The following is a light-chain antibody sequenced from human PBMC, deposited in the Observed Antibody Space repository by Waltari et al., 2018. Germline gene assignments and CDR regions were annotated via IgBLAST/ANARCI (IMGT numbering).Light chain of an antibody. Sequence: QSALTQPPSASGSPGQSVTISCTGTISDVGGYNYVSWSQQHPGKAPKLMIYEVNNRPSGVPDRFSGSKSGNTASLTVSGLQAEDEADYYCSSYAGSNNYVLFGGGTKLTVL. CDR3: SSYAGSNNYVL. J-gene: IGLJ2*01. CDR2: EVN. V-gene: IGLV2-8*01. CDR1: ISDVGGYNY.